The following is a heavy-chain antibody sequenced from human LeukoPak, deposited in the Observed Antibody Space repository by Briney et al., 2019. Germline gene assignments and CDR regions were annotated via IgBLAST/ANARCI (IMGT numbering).Heavy chain of an antibody. V-gene: IGHV3-21*01. CDR3: ARSGYSYGSLLRGFDP. J-gene: IGHJ5*02. CDR1: GFTFSSYS. D-gene: IGHD5-18*01. CDR2: ISSSSSYI. Sequence: GGSLRPSCAASGFTFSSYSMNWVRQAPGKGLEWVSSISSSSSYIYYADSVKGRFTISRDNAKNSLYLQMNSLRAEDTAVYYCARSGYSYGSLLRGFDPWGQGTLVTVSS.